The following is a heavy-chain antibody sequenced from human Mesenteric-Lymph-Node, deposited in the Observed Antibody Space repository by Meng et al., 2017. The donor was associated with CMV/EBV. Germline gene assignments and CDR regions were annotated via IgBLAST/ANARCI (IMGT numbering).Heavy chain of an antibody. J-gene: IGHJ4*02. V-gene: IGHV3-7*01. CDR3: AISSTTRPWGC. Sequence: GESLKISCAASGFTVSSNYMSWVRQAPGKGLEWVANINEDGGEKYYVDSVKGRFTISRDNAKNSLFLQMNSLRGDDTAVYYCAISSTTRPWGCWGQGTLVTVSS. CDR1: GFTVSSNY. D-gene: IGHD2-2*01. CDR2: INEDGGEK.